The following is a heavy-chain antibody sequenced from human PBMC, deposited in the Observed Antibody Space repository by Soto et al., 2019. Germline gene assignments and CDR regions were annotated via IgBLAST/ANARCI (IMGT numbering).Heavy chain of an antibody. J-gene: IGHJ6*02. CDR3: ARDGREYSSSFYYYYYYDMDV. CDR1: GFTFSTYA. D-gene: IGHD6-6*01. CDR2: ISYDGAHK. V-gene: IGHV3-30-3*01. Sequence: GGSLRLSCAASGFTFSTYAIHWVRQVPGKGLEWVAVISYDGAHKYYADSVKGRFTISRDNSENTLYLQMNSLRGEDTALYYCARDGREYSSSFYYYYYYDMDVWGQGTTVIVSS.